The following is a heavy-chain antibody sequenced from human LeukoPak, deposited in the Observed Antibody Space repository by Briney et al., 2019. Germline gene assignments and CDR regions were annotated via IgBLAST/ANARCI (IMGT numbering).Heavy chain of an antibody. D-gene: IGHD3-9*01. J-gene: IGHJ4*02. CDR3: ARDRMTGWFFDY. CDR1: GFTFSTYG. Sequence: GGSLRLSCAASGFTFSTYGMHWVRQSPDKGLEWVAFIRYDGSNKYYADSVKGRFTISRDNSKNTLYLQMNSLRAEDTAVYHCARDRMTGWFFDYWGQGTLVTVSS. CDR2: IRYDGSNK. V-gene: IGHV3-30*02.